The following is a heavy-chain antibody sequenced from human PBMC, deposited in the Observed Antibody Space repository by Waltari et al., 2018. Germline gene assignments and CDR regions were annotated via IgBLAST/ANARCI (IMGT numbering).Heavy chain of an antibody. CDR1: GFTVSSNC. Sequence: EVQLVETGGDLIQPGGSLRLSCAASGFTVSSNCMSWVRQAPGKGLEWVSIIYSGCSTYNTDTVKVRFTISRENAKNTLYLQMNSQRAEDTAVYYCARGAGITIFGVAQSKTPHYIDVWGKGTTVTVSS. V-gene: IGHV3-53*02. CDR3: ARGAGITIFGVAQSKTPHYIDV. D-gene: IGHD3-3*01. CDR2: IYSGCST. J-gene: IGHJ6*03.